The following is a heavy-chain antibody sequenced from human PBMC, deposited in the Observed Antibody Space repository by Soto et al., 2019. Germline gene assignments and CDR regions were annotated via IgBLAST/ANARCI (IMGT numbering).Heavy chain of an antibody. J-gene: IGHJ6*02. CDR3: ARGRSSGWYYYYYGMDV. Sequence: PSETLSLTCAVYGGSYSGYSWSWIRQPPGRGLVRIGQFNHSGSSNYNPSLKSRVTISLDTSNNQLSLKLSSVTAADTAVYYCARGRSSGWYYYYYGMDVWGQGTTVTVSS. D-gene: IGHD6-19*01. CDR1: GGSYSGYS. CDR2: FNHSGSS. V-gene: IGHV4-34*01.